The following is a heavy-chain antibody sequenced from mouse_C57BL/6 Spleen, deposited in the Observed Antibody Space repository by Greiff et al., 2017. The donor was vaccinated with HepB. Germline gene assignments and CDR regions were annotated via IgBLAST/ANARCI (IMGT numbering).Heavy chain of an antibody. J-gene: IGHJ4*01. CDR2: IDPSDSET. V-gene: IGHV1-52*01. Sequence: QVQLQQPGAELVRPGSSVKLSCKASGYTFTSYWMHWVKQRPIQGLEWIGNIDPSDSETHYNQKFKDKATLTVDKTSSTADMHLSSLTSEDSAVYYCARSLNTVEGDYWGQGTSVTVSS. CDR3: ARSLNTVEGDY. CDR1: GYTFTSYW. D-gene: IGHD1-1*01.